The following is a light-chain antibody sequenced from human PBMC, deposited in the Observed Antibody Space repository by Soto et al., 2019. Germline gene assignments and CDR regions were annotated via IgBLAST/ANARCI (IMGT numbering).Light chain of an antibody. CDR1: ISDIGGYEY. Sequence: QSVLTQPASVSGSPGQSITISCTGTISDIGGYEYVSWYQQHPGKAPRLMIYEVTYRPSGVSNRFSGSKSGSTASLTISGLQAEDEADYYWSSYTDSSTLGLYVFGTGTKVTVL. CDR3: SSYTDSSTLGLYV. V-gene: IGLV2-14*01. CDR2: EVT. J-gene: IGLJ1*01.